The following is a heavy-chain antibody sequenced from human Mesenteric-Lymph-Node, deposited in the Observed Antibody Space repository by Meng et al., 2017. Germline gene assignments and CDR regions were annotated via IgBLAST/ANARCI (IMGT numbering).Heavy chain of an antibody. J-gene: IGHJ4*02. CDR1: GFTFSSYA. D-gene: IGHD4-17*01. CDR2: ISGSGGST. CDR3: AKDKGRYDYGDYFDY. Sequence: GGSLRLSCAVSGFTFSSYAMSWVRQAPGKGLEWVSAISGSGGSTYYADSVKGRFTISRDNSKNTLYLQMNSLRAEDTAVYYCAKDKGRYDYGDYFDYWGQGTLVTVSS. V-gene: IGHV3-23*01.